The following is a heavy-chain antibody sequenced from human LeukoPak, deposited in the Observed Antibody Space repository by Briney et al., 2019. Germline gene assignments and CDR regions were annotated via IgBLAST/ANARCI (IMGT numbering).Heavy chain of an antibody. J-gene: IGHJ3*02. CDR2: ISGSGGST. CDR3: AKDHNQWSGQWFDAFDI. V-gene: IGHV3-23*01. CDR1: GFTFSSYG. D-gene: IGHD3-22*01. Sequence: PGGSLRLSCAASGFTFSSYGMSWVRQAPGKGLEWVSAISGSGGSTYYADSVKGRFTISRDNSKNTLYLQMNSLRAEDTAVYYCAKDHNQWSGQWFDAFDIWGQGTMVTVSS.